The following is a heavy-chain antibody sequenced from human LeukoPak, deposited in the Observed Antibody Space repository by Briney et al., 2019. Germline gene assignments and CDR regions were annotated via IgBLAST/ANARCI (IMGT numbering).Heavy chain of an antibody. CDR1: GYTFTSYG. V-gene: IGHV1-2*02. D-gene: IGHD5-18*01. CDR2: INPNSGGT. CDR3: ARGAMGYDY. J-gene: IGHJ4*02. Sequence: ASVKVSCKASGYTFTSYGISWVRQAPGQGLEWMGWINPNSGGTNYAQKFQGRVTMTRDTSISTAYMELSRLRSDDTAVYYCARGAMGYDYWGQGTLVTVSS.